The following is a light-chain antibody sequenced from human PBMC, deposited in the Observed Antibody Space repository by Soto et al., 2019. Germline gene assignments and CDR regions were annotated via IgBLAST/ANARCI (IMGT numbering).Light chain of an antibody. CDR2: AAS. J-gene: IGKJ4*01. CDR3: QQSYSTLT. V-gene: IGKV1-39*01. CDR1: QSISSY. Sequence: DIQLTRSPSSLSASVGDRVTITGRASQSISSYLNWYQQKPGKAPKLLIYAASSLQSGVPSRFSGSGSGTDFTLTISSLQPEDFATYYCQQSYSTLTFGGGTKVDIK.